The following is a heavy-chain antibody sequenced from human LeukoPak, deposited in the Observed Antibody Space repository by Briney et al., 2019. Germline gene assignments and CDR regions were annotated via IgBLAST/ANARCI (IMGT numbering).Heavy chain of an antibody. CDR3: ARVVITGSQQFFDY. J-gene: IGHJ4*02. CDR2: ISADNGDT. V-gene: IGHV1-18*01. CDR1: GYTFSIYA. Sequence: ASVKVSCKASGYTFSIYAITWVRQAPGQGLEWMGFISADNGDTNYAQKFQGRVTMTTDTYTNTAYMELRSLRPDDTAVYYCARVVITGSQQFFDYWGQGTLVTVSS. D-gene: IGHD1-20*01.